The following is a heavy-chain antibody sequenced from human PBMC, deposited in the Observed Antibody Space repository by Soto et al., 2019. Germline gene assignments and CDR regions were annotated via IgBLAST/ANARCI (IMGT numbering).Heavy chain of an antibody. Sequence: ASVKVSCKASGYTFTSYAMHWVRQAPGQRLEWMGWINAGNGNTKYSQKFQGRVTITRDTSASTDYMELSSLRSEDTAVYYCAREEQQLLWDWFDPRGQGTLVTVSS. V-gene: IGHV1-3*01. CDR1: GYTFTSYA. CDR3: AREEQQLLWDWFDP. D-gene: IGHD6-13*01. CDR2: INAGNGNT. J-gene: IGHJ5*02.